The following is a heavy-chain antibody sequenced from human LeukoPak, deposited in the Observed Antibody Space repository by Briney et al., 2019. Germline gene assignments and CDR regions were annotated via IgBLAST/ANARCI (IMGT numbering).Heavy chain of an antibody. J-gene: IGHJ4*02. CDR3: ARHKPTGSYPLEL. Sequence: SETLSPTRALSSVCISSIDYYWSSLRQPPGKGLEWIGHIYYTGRTTYNPSLGSRLTISADTSTSQLSLKLSSVTAADTAVYYCARHKPTGSYPLELWGQGTLVTVSS. CDR2: IYYTGRT. D-gene: IGHD3-10*01. CDR1: SVCISSIDYY. V-gene: IGHV4-61*05.